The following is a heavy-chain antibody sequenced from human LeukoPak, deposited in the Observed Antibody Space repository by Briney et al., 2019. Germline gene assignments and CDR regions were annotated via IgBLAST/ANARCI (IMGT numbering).Heavy chain of an antibody. CDR1: GFTFDDYA. V-gene: IGHV3-43D*03. CDR3: AKDPDAAPVV. J-gene: IGHJ4*02. Sequence: GGSLRLSCAASGFTFDDYAMHWVRQAPGKGLEWVSLISWDGGSTYYADSVKGRFTISRDNSKNTLYLQMNSLRAEDTAVYYCAKDPDAAPVVGGQGTLVTVSS. CDR2: ISWDGGST. D-gene: IGHD5-18*01.